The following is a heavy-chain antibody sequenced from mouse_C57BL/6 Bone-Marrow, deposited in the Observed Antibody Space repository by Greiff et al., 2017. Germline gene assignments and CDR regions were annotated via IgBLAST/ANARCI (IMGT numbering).Heavy chain of an antibody. V-gene: IGHV14-4*01. CDR3: SADYVYAKDY. CDR1: GFNIKDDY. J-gene: IGHJ4*01. Sequence: VQLQQSGAELVRPGASVNLSCTASGFNIKDDYMHWVKQRPEQGLEWIGWIDPENGDTEYASKFQGKATITADTSSNTACLQLSSLTSEDTAVYYCSADYVYAKDYWGQGTSVTVSS. D-gene: IGHD1-1*01. CDR2: IDPENGDT.